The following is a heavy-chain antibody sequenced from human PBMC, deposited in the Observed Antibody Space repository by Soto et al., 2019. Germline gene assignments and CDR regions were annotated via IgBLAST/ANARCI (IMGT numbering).Heavy chain of an antibody. V-gene: IGHV3-66*01. CDR2: IYSGGST. Sequence: GGSLRLSCAASGFTVSSNYMSWVRQAPGKGLEWVSVIYSGGSTYYADSVKGRFTISRDNSKNPLYLQMNSLRAEDTAVYYCARGTNRGATGYYYYYYIDVWGKGTTVTVSS. D-gene: IGHD5-12*01. J-gene: IGHJ6*03. CDR3: ARGTNRGATGYYYYYYIDV. CDR1: GFTVSSNY.